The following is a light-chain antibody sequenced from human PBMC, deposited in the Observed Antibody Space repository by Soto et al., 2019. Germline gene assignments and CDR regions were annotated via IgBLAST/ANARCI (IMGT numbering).Light chain of an antibody. CDR3: AAWDDGLNSRYV. V-gene: IGLV1-44*01. CDR1: RSNIGSNS. J-gene: IGLJ1*01. CDR2: SNN. Sequence: QPVLTQPPSASGTPGQRVTISCSGDRSNIGSNSVNWYQQLPGTAPKLLIYSNNQRPSGVPDRFSGSESGTSASLAISGLQSEDEADYYCAAWDDGLNSRYVFGTGTKLTVL.